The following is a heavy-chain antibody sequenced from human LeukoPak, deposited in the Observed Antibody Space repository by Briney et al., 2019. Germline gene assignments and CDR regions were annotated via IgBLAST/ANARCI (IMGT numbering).Heavy chain of an antibody. V-gene: IGHV3-48*01. Sequence: PGGSLRLSCAASGFTFSGYSMNWVRQAPGKGLEWIAYISTSSTTTYYADSVKGRFTISRDNAKSSLYLQMSSLRAEDTAVYFCARERAVAVSCGDFWGQGTLVTVSS. CDR3: ARERAVAVSCGDF. CDR1: GFTFSGYS. J-gene: IGHJ4*02. D-gene: IGHD6-19*01. CDR2: ISTSSTTT.